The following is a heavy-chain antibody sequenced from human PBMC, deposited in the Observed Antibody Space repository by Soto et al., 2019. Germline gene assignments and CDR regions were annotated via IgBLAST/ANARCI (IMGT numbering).Heavy chain of an antibody. CDR2: IDPSDSYT. CDR1: GYSFTSYW. J-gene: IGHJ6*02. V-gene: IGHV5-10-1*01. D-gene: IGHD2-21*01. CDR3: VSHSNYGMDV. Sequence: PGEALKISCKGSGYSFTSYWISWVRQMPGKGLEWMGRIDPSDSYTNYSPSFQGHVTISADKSISTAYLQWSSLKASDTAMYYCVSHSNYGMDVWGQGTTVTVSS.